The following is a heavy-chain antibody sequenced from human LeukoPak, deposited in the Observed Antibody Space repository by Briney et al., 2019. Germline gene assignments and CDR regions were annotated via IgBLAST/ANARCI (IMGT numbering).Heavy chain of an antibody. CDR2: ISWNSGSI. Sequence: PGGSLRLSCAASGFTFDDYAMHWVRQAPGKGLEWVSGISWNSGSIGYADSVKGRFTISRDNSKNTLYLQMGSLRAEDMAVYYCARGYYYDSSGYYIYWGQGTLVTVSS. CDR3: ARGYYYDSSGYYIY. D-gene: IGHD3-22*01. V-gene: IGHV3-9*03. CDR1: GFTFDDYA. J-gene: IGHJ4*02.